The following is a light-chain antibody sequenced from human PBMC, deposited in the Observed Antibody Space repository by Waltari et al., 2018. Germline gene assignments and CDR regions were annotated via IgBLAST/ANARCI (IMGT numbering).Light chain of an antibody. J-gene: IGLJ2*01. CDR2: VKSDGSY. CDR3: QTWGTGIQV. Sequence: QLVLTQSPSASASLGASVTLTCPLSRGDNHYAIAWHPQQAGKGPRYLMRVKSDGSYSKGAGTPDRFSGSSSGAERYLTISSLRSEDEADYYCQTWGTGIQVFGGGTKLTVL. V-gene: IGLV4-69*02. CDR1: RGDNHYA.